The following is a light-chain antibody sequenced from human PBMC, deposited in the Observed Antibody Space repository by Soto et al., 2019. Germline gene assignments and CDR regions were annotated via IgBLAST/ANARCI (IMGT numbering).Light chain of an antibody. Sequence: DIQMTQSPSTLSASVGDRVTITCRASQSISSWLAWYQQKPGKAPKLLIYDASSLVSGVPSRFSGSGSGTEFTLTLSSLHPDDFATYYCQQYNSYSPYTFGQGTKLEIK. CDR3: QQYNSYSPYT. J-gene: IGKJ2*01. CDR2: DAS. V-gene: IGKV1-5*01. CDR1: QSISSW.